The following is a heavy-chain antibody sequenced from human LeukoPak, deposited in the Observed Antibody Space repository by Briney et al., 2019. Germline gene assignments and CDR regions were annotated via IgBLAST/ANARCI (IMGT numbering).Heavy chain of an antibody. CDR1: GFTLSSSW. D-gene: IGHD3-16*01. CDR2: INSTGSST. V-gene: IGHV3-74*01. J-gene: IGHJ4*02. Sequence: PGGTLRLSCAASGFTLSSSWMSWVRQGPGKGLVWVSRINSTGSSTRYADPVKGRFPISRDNAKNTMYRRINSRRAVDTAVYYCVGGFDFWGRGTLVSVST. CDR3: VGGFDF.